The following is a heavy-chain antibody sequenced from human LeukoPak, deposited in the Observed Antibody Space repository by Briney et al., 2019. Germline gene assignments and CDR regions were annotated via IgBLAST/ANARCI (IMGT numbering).Heavy chain of an antibody. CDR1: GYIFTSYW. CDR2: IYPGDSDT. J-gene: IGHJ5*02. D-gene: IGHD2-15*01. Sequence: GASLQISCKGSGYIFTSYWIGWVRQLPGKGLEWMGIIYPGDSDTRYSPSFQGQVTISADKSISTAYLQWSSLKASDTAMYYCARYCSGGSCHFNWFDPWGQGTLVTVSS. V-gene: IGHV5-51*01. CDR3: ARYCSGGSCHFNWFDP.